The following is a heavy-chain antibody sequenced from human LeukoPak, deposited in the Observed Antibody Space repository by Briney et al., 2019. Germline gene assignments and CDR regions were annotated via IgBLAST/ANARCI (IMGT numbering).Heavy chain of an antibody. CDR3: ARSDYGDFRAPFDY. CDR2: ISAYNGNT. J-gene: IGHJ4*02. D-gene: IGHD4-17*01. Sequence: GASVKVSCKASGYTFTSYGISWVRQAPGQGLEWMGWISAYNGNTNYAQKLQGRVTMTTDTSTSTAYMELRSLRSDDTAVYCCARSDYGDFRAPFDYWGQGTLVTVSS. V-gene: IGHV1-18*01. CDR1: GYTFTSYG.